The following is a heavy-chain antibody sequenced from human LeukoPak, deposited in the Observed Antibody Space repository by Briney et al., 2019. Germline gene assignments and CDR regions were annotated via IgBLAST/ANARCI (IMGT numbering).Heavy chain of an antibody. CDR3: TTDLAHLIVGATTAVY. V-gene: IGHV3-15*01. J-gene: IGHJ4*02. CDR1: GFTFSNAW. D-gene: IGHD1-26*01. CDR2: IKSKTDGGTT. Sequence: GGSLRLSCAASGFTFSNAWMSWVRQAPGKGLEWVGRIKSKTDGGTTDYAAPVKGRFTISRDDSKNTLYLQMNSLKTEDTAVYCCTTDLAHLIVGATTAVYWGQGTLVTVSS.